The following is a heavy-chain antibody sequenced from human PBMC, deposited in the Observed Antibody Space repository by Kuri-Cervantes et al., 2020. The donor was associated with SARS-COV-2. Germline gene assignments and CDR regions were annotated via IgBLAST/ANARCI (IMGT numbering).Heavy chain of an antibody. V-gene: IGHV3-30*14. CDR3: ARMTTKQQLVPQGFDY. Sequence: GESLKISCAASGFIFSDYFLHWARQAPGKGLEWVAVISYDASNKYYADSVKGRFTISRDNSKNTLYLQMNSLRAEDTAVYYCARMTTKQQLVPQGFDYWGQGTLVTVSS. CDR1: GFIFSDYF. CDR2: ISYDASNK. D-gene: IGHD6-13*01. J-gene: IGHJ4*02.